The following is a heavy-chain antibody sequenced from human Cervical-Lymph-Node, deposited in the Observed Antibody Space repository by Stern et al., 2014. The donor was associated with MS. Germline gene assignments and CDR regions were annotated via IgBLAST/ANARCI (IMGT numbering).Heavy chain of an antibody. Sequence: QVQLVQSRAEVKKPGASVKVSCTASGYTFTGFFLHWVRQAPGQGLEWVGWINPNTGVTKSAQKFQGWVTLTRDTSINTVYMELYRLKSDDTAVFYCARGYPFFDNWGQGTLVTVSS. J-gene: IGHJ4*02. V-gene: IGHV1-2*04. CDR3: ARGYPFFDN. CDR2: INPNTGVT. CDR1: GYTFTGFF. D-gene: IGHD2-15*01.